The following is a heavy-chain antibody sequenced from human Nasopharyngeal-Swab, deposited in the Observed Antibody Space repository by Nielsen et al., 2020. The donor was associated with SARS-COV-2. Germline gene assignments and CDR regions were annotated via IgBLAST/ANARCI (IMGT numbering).Heavy chain of an antibody. CDR1: GFTFSSYS. CDR2: ISSSSSYI. CDR3: ARDPMLYYYGSGSYSDYYYYYGMDV. Sequence: GESLKISCAASGFTFSSYSMNWVRQAPGKGLEWVSSISSSSSYIYYADSVKGRFTISRDNAKNSLSLQMNSLRAEDTAVYYCARDPMLYYYGSGSYSDYYYYYGMDVWGQGTTVTVSS. J-gene: IGHJ6*02. D-gene: IGHD3-10*01. V-gene: IGHV3-21*01.